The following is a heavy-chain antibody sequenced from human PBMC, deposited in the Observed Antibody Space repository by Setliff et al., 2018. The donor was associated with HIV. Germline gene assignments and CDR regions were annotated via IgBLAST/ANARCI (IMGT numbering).Heavy chain of an antibody. D-gene: IGHD6-19*01. J-gene: IGHJ5*02. CDR3: ARAAVAGTSWVWFDP. Sequence: GASVKVSCKASGYSFTTYAISWVRQAPGQGLEWMGWISAYNGNTLYAQKFQGRVTMTTDTSTSTAYMDLSSLRSEDTAVYYCARAAVAGTSWVWFDPWGQGTLVTVSS. CDR1: GYSFTTYA. V-gene: IGHV1-18*01. CDR2: ISAYNGNT.